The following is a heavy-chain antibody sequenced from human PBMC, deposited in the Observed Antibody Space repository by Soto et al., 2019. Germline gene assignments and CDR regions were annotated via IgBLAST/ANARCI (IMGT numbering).Heavy chain of an antibody. D-gene: IGHD3-10*01. J-gene: IGHJ4*02. CDR2: ISGFNGQT. Sequence: ASVKVSCKASGNTFSSHGFSWVRQAPGQGLEWMGWISGFNGQTNYALKFQGRVTLTTDASTSTAYMELRSLRSDDTAVYFCARVDPRGVAVVRDYWGQGTLVTVSS. CDR3: ARVDPRGVAVVRDY. CDR1: GNTFSSHG. V-gene: IGHV1-18*01.